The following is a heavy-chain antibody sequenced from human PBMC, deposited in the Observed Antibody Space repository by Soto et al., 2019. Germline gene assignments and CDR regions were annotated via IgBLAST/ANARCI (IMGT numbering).Heavy chain of an antibody. V-gene: IGHV4-39*01. Sequence: PSETLALTCTVSGGSISSTIDYGAWIRQPPGKGLEWIGSIYYSGSTYYNPSLKSRVTISVDTSKNQFSLKLSSVTAADTAVYYCARHTPAISISDHWGQGTLVTVSS. D-gene: IGHD2-15*01. CDR1: GGSISSTIDY. CDR2: IYYSGST. CDR3: ARHTPAISISDH. J-gene: IGHJ4*02.